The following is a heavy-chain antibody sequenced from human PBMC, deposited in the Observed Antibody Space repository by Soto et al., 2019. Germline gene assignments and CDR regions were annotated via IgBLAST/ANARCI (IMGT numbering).Heavy chain of an antibody. CDR1: GGTFSNYA. CDR2: IIPIFGTT. CDR3: ARDSGGPGRYFDY. Sequence: SVKVSCKASGGTFSNYAISCVRQAPGQGLEWMGGIIPIFGTTNYAQKFQGRVTITADESTSTAYMKLSSLRSQDTAVYYCARDSGGPGRYFDYWGQGTLVTVSS. J-gene: IGHJ4*02. V-gene: IGHV1-69*13. D-gene: IGHD3-10*01.